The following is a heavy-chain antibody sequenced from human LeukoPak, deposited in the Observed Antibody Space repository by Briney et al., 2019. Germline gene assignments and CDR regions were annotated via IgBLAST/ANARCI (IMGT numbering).Heavy chain of an antibody. CDR1: GGSISISSYY. CDR3: ASFGYNSGWLDY. D-gene: IGHD6-19*01. J-gene: IGHJ4*02. V-gene: IGHV4-39*01. Sequence: SETLSLTCPVSGGSISISSYYWGWIRQPPGKGLEWIGSIDYSGSTYYNPSLKSRVTISVDTSKNQFSLKLSSVTAADTAVYYCASFGYNSGWLDYWGQGTLVTVSS. CDR2: IDYSGST.